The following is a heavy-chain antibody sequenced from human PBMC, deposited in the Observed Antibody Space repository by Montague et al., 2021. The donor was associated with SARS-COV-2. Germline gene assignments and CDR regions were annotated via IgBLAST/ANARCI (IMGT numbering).Heavy chain of an antibody. CDR3: VRADRRDPDTPHLYYYKGVDL. CDR1: GDSISTSY. Sequence: SETLSLTCTVSGDSISTSYWAWIRQPPGKGLEWIGYVYYSGGSSYNSSLKSRVTISVDTSKNQVSLNLRSVTAADTAVYFCVRADRRDPDTPHLYYYKGVDLWGQGTTVTVSS. CDR2: VYYSGGS. J-gene: IGHJ6*02. D-gene: IGHD2-15*01. V-gene: IGHV4-59*01.